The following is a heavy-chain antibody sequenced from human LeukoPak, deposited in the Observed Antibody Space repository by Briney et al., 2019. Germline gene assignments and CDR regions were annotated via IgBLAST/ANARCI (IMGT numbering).Heavy chain of an antibody. Sequence: GGSLRLSCAASGFTFSSYAMGWVRQAPGKGLEWVSAISGSGGSTYYADSVKGRFTISRDNSKNTLYLQMNSRRAEDTAVHYCAKALRSLKFSRGWYPDYWGQGTLVTVSS. CDR3: AKALRSLKFSRGWYPDY. CDR1: GFTFSSYA. J-gene: IGHJ4*02. D-gene: IGHD6-19*01. CDR2: ISGSGGST. V-gene: IGHV3-23*01.